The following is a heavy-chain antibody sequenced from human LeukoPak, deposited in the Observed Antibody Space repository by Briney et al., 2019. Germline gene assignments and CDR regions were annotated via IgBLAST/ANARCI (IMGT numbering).Heavy chain of an antibody. CDR1: GGSFSGYY. CDR2: INHSGST. CDR3: ASRVFDY. Sequence: PSETLSLICAVYGGSFSGYYWSWIRQPPGKGLEWIGEINHSGSTNYNPSLKSRVTISVDTSKNQFSLKLSSVTAADTAVSYCASRVFDYWGQGTLVTVSS. V-gene: IGHV4-34*01. J-gene: IGHJ4*02.